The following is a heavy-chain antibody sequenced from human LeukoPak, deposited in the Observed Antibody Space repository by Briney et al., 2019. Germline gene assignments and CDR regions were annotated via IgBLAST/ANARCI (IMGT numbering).Heavy chain of an antibody. D-gene: IGHD4-23*01. V-gene: IGHV3-30*03. CDR1: GFTFSNYG. J-gene: IGHJ4*02. CDR3: ARDGYGGTPTDY. Sequence: GGSLRLSCAASGFTFSNYGMHWVRQAPGKGLEWVAVISYDGSNKYYADSVKGRFTISRDNAKNSLYLQMNSLRAEDTAVYYCARDGYGGTPTDYWGQGTLVTVSS. CDR2: ISYDGSNK.